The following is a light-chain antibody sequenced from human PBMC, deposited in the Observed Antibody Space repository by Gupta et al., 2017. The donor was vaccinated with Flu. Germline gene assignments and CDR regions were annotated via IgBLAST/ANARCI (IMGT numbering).Light chain of an antibody. V-gene: IGKV3-11*01. CDR3: QQRSLWPLT. CDR1: QPIGRQ. J-gene: IGKJ4*01. Sequence: EIVLIQSPGTLSLSSGDTATLSCRASQPIGRQLAWYQQTPGRPPRLIISDTSKRATGVPARFSGSGSETDFTLTISNLEPEDFAFYFCQQRSLWPLTFGGGTKLEIK. CDR2: DTS.